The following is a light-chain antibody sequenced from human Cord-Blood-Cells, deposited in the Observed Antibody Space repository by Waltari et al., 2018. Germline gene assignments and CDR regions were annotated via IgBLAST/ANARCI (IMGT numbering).Light chain of an antibody. CDR3: PQSYNTPLT. Sequence: DMQMTQSSSYLPVSVLDSVTISCRASQSISRYLNWYHQTPGQAPKLLIYAASNLQSEVPSRVSGSGFGTDFTHTISILQPENFATFFCPQSYNTPLTFGGGTKVEIK. V-gene: IGKV1-39*01. J-gene: IGKJ4*01. CDR2: AAS. CDR1: QSISRY.